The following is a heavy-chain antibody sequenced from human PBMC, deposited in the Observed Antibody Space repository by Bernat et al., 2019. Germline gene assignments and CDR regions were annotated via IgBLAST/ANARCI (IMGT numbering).Heavy chain of an antibody. V-gene: IGHV4-31*03. CDR2: IYYSGST. D-gene: IGHD2-2*01. J-gene: IGHJ4*02. CDR3: ARAVTAGYCSSTSCYAPGFADY. CDR1: GDSISSGGYY. Sequence: QVQLQESGPGLVKPSQTLSLTCTVSGDSISSGGYYWSWIRQHPGKGLEWIGYIYYSGSTYYNPSLKSRVTISVDTSKNQFSLKLSSVTAADTAVYYCARAVTAGYCSSTSCYAPGFADYWGQGTLVTVSS.